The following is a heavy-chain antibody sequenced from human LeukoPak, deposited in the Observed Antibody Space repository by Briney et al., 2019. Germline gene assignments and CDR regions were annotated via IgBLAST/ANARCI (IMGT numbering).Heavy chain of an antibody. CDR3: ARLPRSMITFGGVIGGYGMDV. D-gene: IGHD3-16*02. CDR2: ISSSGSTI. CDR1: GFTFSSYE. Sequence: GGSLRLSCAASGFTFSSYEMNWVRHAPGKGLEWVSYISSSGSTIYYADSVKGRFTISRDNAKNSLYLQMNSLRAEDTAVYYCARLPRSMITFGGVIGGYGMDVWGQGTTVTVSS. J-gene: IGHJ6*02. V-gene: IGHV3-48*03.